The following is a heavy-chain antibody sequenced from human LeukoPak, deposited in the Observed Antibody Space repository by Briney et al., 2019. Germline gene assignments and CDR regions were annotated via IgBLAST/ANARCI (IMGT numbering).Heavy chain of an antibody. CDR1: GLTFGDYA. CDR2: ISWDGGST. CDR3: ARAAYCGGDCYPEEYYFDY. V-gene: IGHV3-43D*04. D-gene: IGHD2-21*02. J-gene: IGHJ4*02. Sequence: GGSLRLSCAASGLTFGDYAMHWVRQAPGKGLEWVSLISWDGGSTYYADSVKGRFTISRDNSKNSPYLQMNSLRAEDTALYYCARAAYCGGDCYPEEYYFDYWGQGTLVTVSS.